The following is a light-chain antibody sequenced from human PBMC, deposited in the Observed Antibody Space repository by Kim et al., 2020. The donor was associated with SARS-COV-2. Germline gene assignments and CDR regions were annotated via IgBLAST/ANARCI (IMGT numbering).Light chain of an antibody. CDR2: AAS. CDR3: QKYNSAPWT. Sequence: DIQMTQSPSSLSASVGDRVTITCRASQDISNYLAWYQQKPEKVPKLLIYAASALQLGVPSRFSGSGSGTDFTLTVTSLQPEDVATYYCQKYNSAPWTFGQGTKVDIK. CDR1: QDISNY. J-gene: IGKJ1*01. V-gene: IGKV1-27*01.